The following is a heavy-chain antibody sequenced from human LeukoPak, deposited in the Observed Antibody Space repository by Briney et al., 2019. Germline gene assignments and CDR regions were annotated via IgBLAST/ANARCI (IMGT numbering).Heavy chain of an antibody. V-gene: IGHV1-69*06. CDR2: IIPIFGTA. Sequence: SVKVSCTASGGTFSSYAISWVRQAPGQGLEWMGGIIPIFGTANYAQKFQGRVTITADKSTSTAYMELSSLRSEDTAVYYCARDLDSSSSNWFDPWGQGTLVTVSS. CDR3: ARDLDSSSSNWFDP. J-gene: IGHJ5*02. CDR1: GGTFSSYA. D-gene: IGHD6-6*01.